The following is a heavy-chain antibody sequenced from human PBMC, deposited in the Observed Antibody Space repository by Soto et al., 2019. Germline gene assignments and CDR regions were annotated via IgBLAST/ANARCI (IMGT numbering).Heavy chain of an antibody. V-gene: IGHV3-7*05. Sequence: EVQLVESGGGLVQPGGSLRLSCAASGFTFSSYWMSWVRQAPGIGLEWVANIKEDGREKYYVDSVMGRFTISRDNAKSSLYLQMNSLRAEDTAVYYCARDRGSSVVDYWGQGTLVTVSS. CDR3: ARDRGSSVVDY. D-gene: IGHD3-10*01. J-gene: IGHJ4*02. CDR1: GFTFSSYW. CDR2: IKEDGREK.